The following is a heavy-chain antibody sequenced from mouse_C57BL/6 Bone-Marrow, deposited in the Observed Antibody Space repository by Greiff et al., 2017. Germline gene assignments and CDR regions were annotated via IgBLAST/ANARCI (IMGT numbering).Heavy chain of an antibody. CDR3: TTGYYYAMDY. D-gene: IGHD2-2*01. V-gene: IGHV14-4*01. Sequence: EVKLMESGAELVRPGASVKLSCTASGFNIKDDYMHWVKQRPEQGLEWIGWIDPENGDTEYASKFQGKATITADTSSNTAYLQLSSLTSEDTAVYYCTTGYYYAMDYWGQGPSVTVSS. J-gene: IGHJ4*01. CDR1: GFNIKDDY. CDR2: IDPENGDT.